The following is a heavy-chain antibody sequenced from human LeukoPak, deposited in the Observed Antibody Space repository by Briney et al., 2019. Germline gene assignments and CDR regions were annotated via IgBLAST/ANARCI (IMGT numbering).Heavy chain of an antibody. V-gene: IGHV4-59*01. Sequence: PSETLSLTCTVSGASMSSYYWSWIRQPPGKGLEWIGYIYYSGSTNYNPSLKSRVTISVDTSKNQFSMNLSSVTAADTAVYYCAGGGGGVGYNLWGQGTLVTVSS. CDR1: GASMSSYY. J-gene: IGHJ4*02. CDR2: IYYSGST. D-gene: IGHD5-24*01. CDR3: AGGGGGVGYNL.